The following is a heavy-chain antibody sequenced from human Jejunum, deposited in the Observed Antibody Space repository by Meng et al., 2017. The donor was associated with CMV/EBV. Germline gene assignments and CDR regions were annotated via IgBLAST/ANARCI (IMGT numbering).Heavy chain of an antibody. J-gene: IGHJ4*02. D-gene: IGHD3-22*01. CDR2: IKTKTDGETT. Sequence: VQLVGAGGGLVKPGGSLRLSCATSGFTFTVAWMSWVRQAPGKGLEWVGHIKTKTDGETTDSAAPVKGRSTISRDDSKNTLYLQMNSLISEDTAVYYCTTSRVASGYFYVWGQGTLVTVSS. V-gene: IGHV3-15*01. CDR1: GFTFTVAW. CDR3: TTSRVASGYFYV.